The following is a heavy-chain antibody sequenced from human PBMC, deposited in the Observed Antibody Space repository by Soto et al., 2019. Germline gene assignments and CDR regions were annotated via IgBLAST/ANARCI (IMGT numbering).Heavy chain of an antibody. J-gene: IGHJ6*02. Sequence: QVQLQESGPGLVKSSQTLSLTCTVSGGSISSDGNYWSWIRHHQGRGREGIGYIYYSGSTYYNPSLKSRVTISVDTSKNQFSLKLNSVTAADTAVYYCARARMVRGIIYYYGMDVWGQGTTVTVSS. V-gene: IGHV4-31*03. CDR1: GGSISSDGNY. D-gene: IGHD3-10*01. CDR2: IYYSGST. CDR3: ARARMVRGIIYYYGMDV.